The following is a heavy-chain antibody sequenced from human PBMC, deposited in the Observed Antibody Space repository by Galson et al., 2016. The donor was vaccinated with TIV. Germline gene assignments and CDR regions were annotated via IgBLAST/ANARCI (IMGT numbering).Heavy chain of an antibody. J-gene: IGHJ4*02. CDR3: AKEQSCGGDCYLFDF. D-gene: IGHD2-21*02. CDR2: VTWNSVGI. V-gene: IGHV3-9*01. Sequence: GKGLEWVSGVTWNSVGIDYADSVKGRFTISRDNAKNSLYLQMNSLRPDDTAFYYCAKEQSCGGDCYLFDFWGQGALVTVSS.